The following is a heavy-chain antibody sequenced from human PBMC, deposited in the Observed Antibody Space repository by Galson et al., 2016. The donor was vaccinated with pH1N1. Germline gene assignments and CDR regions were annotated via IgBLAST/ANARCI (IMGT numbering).Heavy chain of an antibody. CDR3: AKVVGYSYGYVDY. Sequence: SLRLSCAASGFTFDDYAMLWVRQAPGKGLEWVSGISWNSGSIAYADSVEGRFTISRDNAKNSLYLQMNSLRAADTALYYCAKVVGYSYGYVDYWGQGTLVTVSS. V-gene: IGHV3-9*01. J-gene: IGHJ4*02. CDR1: GFTFDDYA. D-gene: IGHD5-18*01. CDR2: ISWNSGSI.